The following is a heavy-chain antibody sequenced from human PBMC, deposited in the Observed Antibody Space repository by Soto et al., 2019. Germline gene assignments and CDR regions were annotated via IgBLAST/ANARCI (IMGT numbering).Heavy chain of an antibody. D-gene: IGHD1-26*01. J-gene: IGHJ4*02. Sequence: QVQLVRSGAEVREPGASVKVSCKASGYSFTNLDINWVRQTAGQGLEWMGWMQPSTGRTGYAQKFQGRVTMTRDTSINTAYMELTTLTSDDTAFYYCARGVSAGVDYWGQGTLVTVSS. CDR1: GYSFTNLD. CDR2: MQPSTGRT. CDR3: ARGVSAGVDY. V-gene: IGHV1-8*01.